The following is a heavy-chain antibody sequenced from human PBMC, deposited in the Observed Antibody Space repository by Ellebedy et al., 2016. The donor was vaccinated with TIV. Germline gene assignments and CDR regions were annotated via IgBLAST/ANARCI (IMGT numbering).Heavy chain of an antibody. J-gene: IGHJ4*02. Sequence: SETLSLTXTVSGDSISSYYWSWIRQPPGKGLEWIGYIYYTGSTSYSPSLKSRVTISVDTSKNQFSLTLSSVTAADTAVYYCARGCCSSTSLDYWGQGTLVTVSS. CDR3: ARGCCSSTSLDY. CDR2: IYYTGST. D-gene: IGHD2-2*01. CDR1: GDSISSYY. V-gene: IGHV4-59*12.